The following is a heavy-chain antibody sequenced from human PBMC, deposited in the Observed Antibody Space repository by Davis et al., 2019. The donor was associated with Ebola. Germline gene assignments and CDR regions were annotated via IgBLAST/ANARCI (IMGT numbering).Heavy chain of an antibody. CDR2: INHSGST. V-gene: IGHV4-34*01. D-gene: IGHD3-9*01. Sequence: PSETLSLTCAVYGGSFSGYYWSWIRQPPGKGLEWIGEINHSGSTNYNPSLKSRVTISVDTSKNQFSLKLSSVTAADTAVYYCAIHHFDWYLNWFDPWGQGTLVTVSS. CDR3: AIHHFDWYLNWFDP. CDR1: GGSFSGYY. J-gene: IGHJ5*02.